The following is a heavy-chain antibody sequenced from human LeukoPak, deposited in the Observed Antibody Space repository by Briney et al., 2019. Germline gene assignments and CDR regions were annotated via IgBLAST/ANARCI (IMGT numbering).Heavy chain of an antibody. Sequence: GGSLRLSCAGSGFTFSAHAMHWVRQAPGKGLEWVTVISFDGSNSYYADSVKGRFTISRDNAKNSLYLQMNSLRAEDTAVYYCARDREYVFDYWGQGTLVTVSS. D-gene: IGHD3-10*01. V-gene: IGHV3-30*04. CDR2: ISFDGSNS. CDR1: GFTFSAHA. CDR3: ARDREYVFDY. J-gene: IGHJ4*02.